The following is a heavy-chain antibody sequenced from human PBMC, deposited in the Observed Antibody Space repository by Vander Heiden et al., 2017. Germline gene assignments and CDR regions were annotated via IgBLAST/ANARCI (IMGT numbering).Heavy chain of an antibody. CDR2: IWYDGSKK. J-gene: IGHJ4*02. Sequence: QVQLVDSGGGVVQPGRSLRLSCAASGFTFSSYGIHWVRQAPGKGLEWVALIWYDGSKKFDADSVKGRFTISRDNSKNTLYLQMKHLRDEDTAVYYGARGSSSWIDYWGQGTLVTVCS. V-gene: IGHV3-33*01. CDR1: GFTFSSYG. CDR3: ARGSSSWIDY. D-gene: IGHD6-13*01.